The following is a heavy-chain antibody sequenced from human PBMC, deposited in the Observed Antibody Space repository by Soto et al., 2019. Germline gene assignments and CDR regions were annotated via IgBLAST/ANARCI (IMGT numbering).Heavy chain of an antibody. Sequence: GGSLRLSCAASGFTLSNYAVNWVRQAPGKGLEWVSYISSDSRYIYHGDSVKGRFTISRDNARNSVDLQMNSLRDEDTAVYYCARIKLVEWFFINVDVYDMDVWGQGTPVTVSS. J-gene: IGHJ6*02. CDR2: ISSDSRYI. CDR3: ARIKLVEWFFINVDVYDMDV. D-gene: IGHD3-3*01. V-gene: IGHV3-48*02. CDR1: GFTLSNYA.